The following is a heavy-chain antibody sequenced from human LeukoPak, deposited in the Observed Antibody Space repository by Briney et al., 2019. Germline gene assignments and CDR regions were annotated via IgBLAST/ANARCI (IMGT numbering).Heavy chain of an antibody. CDR1: GGSFSGYY. V-gene: IGHV4-34*01. CDR2: INHSGST. Sequence: SETLSLTCAVYGGSFSGYYWSWICQPPGKGLEWIGEINHSGSTNYNPSLKSRVTISVDTSKNQFSLKLSSVTAADTAVYYCARGYCSSTSCYTREDNWFDPWGQGTLVTVSS. CDR3: ARGYCSSTSCYTREDNWFDP. D-gene: IGHD2-2*02. J-gene: IGHJ5*02.